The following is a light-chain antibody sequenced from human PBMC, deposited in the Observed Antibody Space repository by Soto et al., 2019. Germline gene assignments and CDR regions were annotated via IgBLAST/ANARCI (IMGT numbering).Light chain of an antibody. CDR3: SSYTSSTTVV. J-gene: IGLJ2*01. CDR1: SSDVGGYNY. V-gene: IGLV2-14*01. CDR2: DVS. Sequence: QSALTEPASVSGSPGQSITNSCTGTSSDVGGYNYVSWYQQHPDKAPKLMIYDVSNRPSGVSNRFSGSKSGNTASLTISGLQAEDEADYYCSSYTSSTTVVFGGGTQLTVL.